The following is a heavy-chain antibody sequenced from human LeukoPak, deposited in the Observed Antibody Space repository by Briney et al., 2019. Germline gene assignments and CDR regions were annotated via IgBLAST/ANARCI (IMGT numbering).Heavy chain of an antibody. J-gene: IGHJ3*02. V-gene: IGHV1-69*04. Sequence: GASEKVSCKASGGTFSSYAISWVRQAPGQGLEWMGRIIPILGIANYAQKFQGRVTITADKSTSTAYMELSSLRSEDTAVYYCARDGQRYYYDSSGFIGAFDIWGQGTMVTVSS. CDR1: GGTFSSYA. CDR2: IIPILGIA. CDR3: ARDGQRYYYDSSGFIGAFDI. D-gene: IGHD3-22*01.